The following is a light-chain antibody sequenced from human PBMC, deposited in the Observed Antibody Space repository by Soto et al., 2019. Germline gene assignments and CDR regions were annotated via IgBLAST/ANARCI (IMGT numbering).Light chain of an antibody. J-gene: IGKJ4*01. CDR2: DAS. Sequence: IQLTQSPSSLSASVGDRVTITCRAGQDIGSALAWYQQRPGKAPKLLLYDASNLEAGVPSRFSGSGSGTDFTLTITSLRPEDFATYYCHQCNGFPLTFGGGTKVQIK. V-gene: IGKV1-13*02. CDR1: QDIGSA. CDR3: HQCNGFPLT.